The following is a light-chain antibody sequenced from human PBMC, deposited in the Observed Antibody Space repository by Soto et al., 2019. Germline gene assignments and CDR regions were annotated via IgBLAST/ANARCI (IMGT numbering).Light chain of an antibody. CDR3: QQFSYSPWT. CDR2: GAS. V-gene: IGKV3-20*01. J-gene: IGKJ1*01. CDR1: QSVSSSY. Sequence: EIVLTQSPGTLSLSPGERATLSCRASQSVSSSYLAWYQQKPGQAPRLLIYGASSRATGIPDRFSGSGSGTDFTLTISGLEPEDFAMYYCQQFSYSPWTFGQGTKVDI.